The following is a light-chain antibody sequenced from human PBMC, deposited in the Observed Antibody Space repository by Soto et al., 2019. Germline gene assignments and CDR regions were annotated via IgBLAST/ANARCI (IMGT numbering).Light chain of an antibody. Sequence: QSVLTQPPSASGSPGQSVTISCTGTSSDVGGYNYVSWYQQHPGKTPKRMIYEVSKRPSGVPDRFSGSKSCNTASLTVAGLQAEDEGDYYCSSYAGSNNYVVFGGGTQLTVL. V-gene: IGLV2-8*01. CDR3: SSYAGSNNYVV. CDR2: EVS. J-gene: IGLJ2*01. CDR1: SSDVGGYNY.